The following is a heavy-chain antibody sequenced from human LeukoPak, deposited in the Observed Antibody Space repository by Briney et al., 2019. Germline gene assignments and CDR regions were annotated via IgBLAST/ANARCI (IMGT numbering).Heavy chain of an antibody. CDR1: GYSFTSYW. D-gene: IGHD3-10*01. CDR3: ARVMDGGAMVQGVLGAFDI. CDR2: IYPGDSDT. J-gene: IGHJ3*02. V-gene: IGHV5-51*01. Sequence: NRGESLKISCKGSGYSFTSYWIGWVRQMPGKGLEWMGIIYPGDSDTRYSPSFQGQVTISADKSISTAYLQWSSLKASDTAMYYCARVMDGGAMVQGVLGAFDIWGQGTMVTVSS.